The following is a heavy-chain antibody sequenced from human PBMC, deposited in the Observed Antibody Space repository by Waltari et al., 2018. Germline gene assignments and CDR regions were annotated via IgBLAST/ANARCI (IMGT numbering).Heavy chain of an antibody. CDR3: ARAPYYDFWSGYYNFDY. CDR2: INPNNGCT. V-gene: IGHV1-2*06. D-gene: IGHD3-3*01. J-gene: IGHJ4*02. Sequence: QVQLVQSGAEVKKLGASVKVSCKASGYTFTGYYMHWVRQAPGQGLEWMGRINPNNGCTNTAKKLQVRVTMTRDTSISTAYMELSRLRSDDTAVYYCARAPYYDFWSGYYNFDYWGQGTLVTVSS. CDR1: GYTFTGYY.